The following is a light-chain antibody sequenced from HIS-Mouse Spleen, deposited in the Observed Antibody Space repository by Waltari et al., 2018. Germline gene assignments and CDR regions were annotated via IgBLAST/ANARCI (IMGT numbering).Light chain of an antibody. V-gene: IGKV3-20*01. J-gene: IGKJ2*01. CDR3: QQYGSSPRT. Sequence: EIVLTQSPGTRSLSPGERALLPCRARQNVSSSYLARYQQQPGQAPRLLIYGASSRATGIPDRFSGSGSGTDFTLTISRLEPEDFAVYYCQQYGSSPRTFGQGTKLEIK. CDR1: QNVSSSY. CDR2: GAS.